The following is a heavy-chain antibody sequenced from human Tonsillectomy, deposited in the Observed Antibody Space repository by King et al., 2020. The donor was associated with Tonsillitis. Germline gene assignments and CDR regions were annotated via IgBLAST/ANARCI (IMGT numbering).Heavy chain of an antibody. J-gene: IGHJ4*02. V-gene: IGHV1-18*04. CDR3: ARMPSRLTAYYELDY. Sequence: QLVQSGAEVKKPGASVKVSCKASGYTFTSYGFSWVRQAPGQGLEWMGWISAYNGNTNYAQKVQGRVTMTTDTSTSTAYMELRSLRSDDTAVYYCARMPSRLTAYYELDYWGQGPLFTVSS. D-gene: IGHD3-9*01. CDR2: ISAYNGNT. CDR1: GYTFTSYG.